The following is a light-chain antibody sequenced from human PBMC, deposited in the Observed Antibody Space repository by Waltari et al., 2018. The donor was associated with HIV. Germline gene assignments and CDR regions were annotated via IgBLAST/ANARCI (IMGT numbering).Light chain of an antibody. CDR2: AAS. CDR3: LQDYNYPYS. CDR1: QGIRND. J-gene: IGKJ2*03. V-gene: IGKV1-6*01. Sequence: AIQMTTSPSSLSACVGDRVTLTCRASQGIRNDLGWYQQKPGKAPKLLIYAASSLQSGVPSRFSGSGSGTEFTLTISSLQPEDFATYYCLQDYNYPYSVGQGTKLEIK.